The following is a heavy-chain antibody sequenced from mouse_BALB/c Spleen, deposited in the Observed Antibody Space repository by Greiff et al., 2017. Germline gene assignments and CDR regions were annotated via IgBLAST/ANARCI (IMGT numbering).Heavy chain of an antibody. Sequence: EVKLEESGPELVKPGASVKISCKASGYSFTGYFMNWVMQSHGKSLEWIGRINPYNGDTFYNQKFKGKATLTVDKSSSTAHMELRSLASEDSAVYYCARHYYGSSYFDYWGQGTTLTVSS. D-gene: IGHD1-1*01. CDR1: GYSFTGYF. V-gene: IGHV1-20*02. CDR3: ARHYYGSSYFDY. CDR2: INPYNGDT. J-gene: IGHJ2*01.